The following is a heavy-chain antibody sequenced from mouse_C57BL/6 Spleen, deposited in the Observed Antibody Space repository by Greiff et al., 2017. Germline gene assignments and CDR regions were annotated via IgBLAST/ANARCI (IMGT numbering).Heavy chain of an antibody. D-gene: IGHD1-1*01. CDR3: AEGDYYGSSYFYYAMDY. CDR2: IDPANGNT. V-gene: IGHV14-3*01. Sequence: VQLKQSVAELVRPGASVKLSCTASGFNIKNTYMHWVKQRPEQGLEWIGRIDPANGNTKYAPKFQGKATITADTSSNTAYLQLSSLTSEDTAIYYCAEGDYYGSSYFYYAMDYWGQGTSVTVSS. J-gene: IGHJ4*01. CDR1: GFNIKNTY.